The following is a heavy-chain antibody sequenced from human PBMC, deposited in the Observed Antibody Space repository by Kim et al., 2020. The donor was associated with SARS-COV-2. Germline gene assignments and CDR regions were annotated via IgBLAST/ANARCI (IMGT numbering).Heavy chain of an antibody. CDR1: GFTFSSYA. Sequence: GGSLRLSCAASGFTFSSYAMSWVRQAPGKGLEWVSAISGSGGSTYYADSVKGRFTISRDNSKNTLYLQMNSLRAEDTAVYYCAKVVVWGSYRYSGYFDYWGQGTLVTVSS. CDR2: ISGSGGST. D-gene: IGHD3-16*02. V-gene: IGHV3-23*01. J-gene: IGHJ4*02. CDR3: AKVVVWGSYRYSGYFDY.